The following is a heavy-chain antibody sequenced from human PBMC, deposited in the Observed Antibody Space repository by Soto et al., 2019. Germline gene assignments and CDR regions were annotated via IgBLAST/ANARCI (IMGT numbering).Heavy chain of an antibody. V-gene: IGHV1-2*04. CDR1: GYTFTGYY. D-gene: IGHD3-9*01. Sequence: ASVKVSCKASGYTFTGYYMHWVRQAPGQGLEWMGWINPNSGGTNYAQKFQGWVTMTRDTSISTAYMELSRLRSDDTAVYYCARGDVLRYFDWSRASYYYYYGMDVWGQGTKVTVSS. CDR3: ARGDVLRYFDWSRASYYYYYGMDV. CDR2: INPNSGGT. J-gene: IGHJ6*02.